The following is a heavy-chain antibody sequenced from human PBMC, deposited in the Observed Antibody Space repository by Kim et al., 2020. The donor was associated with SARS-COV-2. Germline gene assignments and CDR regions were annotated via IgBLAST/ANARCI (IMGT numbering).Heavy chain of an antibody. V-gene: IGHV4-61*01. CDR1: GASVSSGSHY. CDR2: IYSRGSP. J-gene: IGHJ6*02. Sequence: SETLSLTCTVSGASVSSGSHYWSWIRKTPGEGLEWIGYIYSRGSPNYNPSFKSRVTISLDTSKNQLSLKRSSVTASDTAVYYCARDLTGIGMDVWGQGTTVTVSS. D-gene: IGHD3-9*01. CDR3: ARDLTGIGMDV.